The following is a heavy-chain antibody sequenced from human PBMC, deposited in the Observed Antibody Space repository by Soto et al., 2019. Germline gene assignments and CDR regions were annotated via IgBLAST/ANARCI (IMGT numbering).Heavy chain of an antibody. J-gene: IGHJ4*02. CDR2: ISSSSSYM. V-gene: IGHV3-21*01. CDR1: GFTFGAYS. CDR3: ARDHYGSGNYYFDY. D-gene: IGHD3-10*01. Sequence: PGGSLRLSCAASGFTFGAYSVNWVRQAPGKGLEWVSFISSSSSYMNYADSAKGRFTISRDNAKNSLYLHMNSLRAEDTAVYYCARDHYGSGNYYFDYWGQGTLVTSPQ.